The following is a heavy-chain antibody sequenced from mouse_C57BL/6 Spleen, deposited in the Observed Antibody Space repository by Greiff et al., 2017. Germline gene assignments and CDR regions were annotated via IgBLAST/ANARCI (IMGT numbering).Heavy chain of an antibody. CDR1: GYTFTDYE. J-gene: IGHJ2*01. CDR2: IDPETGGT. Sequence: QVQLQQSGAELVRPGASVTLSCKASGYTFTDYEMHWVKQTPVHGLEWIGAIDPETGGTAYNQKFKGKAILTADKSSSTAYMELRSLTSEDSAVXYCTRSRYYGSSYIDYWGQGTTLTVSS. CDR3: TRSRYYGSSYIDY. D-gene: IGHD1-1*01. V-gene: IGHV1-15*01.